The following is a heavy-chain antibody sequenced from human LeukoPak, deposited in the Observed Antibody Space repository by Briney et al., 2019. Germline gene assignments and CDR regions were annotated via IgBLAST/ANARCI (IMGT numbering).Heavy chain of an antibody. CDR3: ARDGGWNHLPYYFDY. V-gene: IGHV1-18*01. CDR1: GYTFTSYG. D-gene: IGHD1-1*01. Sequence: ASVTVSCKASGYTFTSYGISWVRQAPGQGLGWMGWTSAYNGNTIYAQKLQGRVTMTTDTSTSTAYMEQWSLRSDDTSVYYCARDGGWNHLPYYFDYWGQGTLVTVSS. J-gene: IGHJ4*02. CDR2: TSAYNGNT.